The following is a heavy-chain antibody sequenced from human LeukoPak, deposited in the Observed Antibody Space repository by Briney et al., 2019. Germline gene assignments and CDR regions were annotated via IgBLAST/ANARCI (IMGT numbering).Heavy chain of an antibody. CDR1: GFTFSDYY. V-gene: IGHV3-11*01. CDR3: ARAKRGYSYGYYHYLDY. Sequence: PGGSLRLSCAASGFTFSDYYMSWIRQAPGKGLEWVSYISTSGSTIYYADSLKGRFTISRDNAKNSLYLQMNSLRAEDTAVYYCARAKRGYSYGYYHYLDYWGQGTLVTVSS. CDR2: ISTSGSTI. J-gene: IGHJ4*02. D-gene: IGHD5-18*01.